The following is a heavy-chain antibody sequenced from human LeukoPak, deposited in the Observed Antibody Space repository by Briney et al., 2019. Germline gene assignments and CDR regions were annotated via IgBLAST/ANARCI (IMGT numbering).Heavy chain of an antibody. V-gene: IGHV6-1*01. Sequence: SQTLSLTCAIAGDSVSSNSAAWNWIRQSPSRGLEWLGRTYCRSKWYSDFAVSVKSRITFDPDTSKNQFSLQLNSLTPEHTAVYYCARDLTGRFDYWGQGTLVTVSS. CDR1: GDSVSSNSAA. J-gene: IGHJ4*02. CDR2: TYCRSKWYS. CDR3: ARDLTGRFDY. D-gene: IGHD7-27*01.